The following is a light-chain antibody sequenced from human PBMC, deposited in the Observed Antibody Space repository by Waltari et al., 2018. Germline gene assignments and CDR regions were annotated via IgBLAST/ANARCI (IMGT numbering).Light chain of an antibody. CDR1: QGISSY. CDR2: AAS. V-gene: IGKV1-9*01. Sequence: DIQLTQSPSFLSASVGDRVTSTCRASQGISSYFAWYQQKPGKAPKLLIYAASTLQSGVPSRFSGSGSGTEFTLTISSLQPEDFATYYCQHLNSYPPTFGGGTKVEIK. J-gene: IGKJ4*01. CDR3: QHLNSYPPT.